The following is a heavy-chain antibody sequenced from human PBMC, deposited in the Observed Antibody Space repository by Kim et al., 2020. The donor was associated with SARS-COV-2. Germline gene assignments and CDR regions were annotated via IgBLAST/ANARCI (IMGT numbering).Heavy chain of an antibody. J-gene: IGHJ5*02. CDR1: GFTFSSYA. V-gene: IGHV3-23*01. CDR3: ARHSGSYYGPAGWFDP. Sequence: GGSLRLSCAASGFTFSSYAMSWVRQAPGKGLEWVSAISGSGGSTYYADSVKGRFTISRDNSKNTLYLQMNSLRAEDTAVYYCARHSGSYYGPAGWFDPWGQGTLVPVSS. CDR2: ISGSGGST. D-gene: IGHD1-26*01.